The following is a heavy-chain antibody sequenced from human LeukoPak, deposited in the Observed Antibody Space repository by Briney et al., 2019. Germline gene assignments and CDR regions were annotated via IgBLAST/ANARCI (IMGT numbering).Heavy chain of an antibody. CDR1: GYTFTGYY. CDR3: ARDPGHYYDSSGYYDGDY. V-gene: IGHV1-2*02. J-gene: IGHJ4*02. D-gene: IGHD3-22*01. Sequence: GASVKVSCKASGYTFTGYYMHWVRQAPGQGLEWMGWINPNSGGTNYAQKFQGRVTMTRDTSISTAYMELSRLRSDDTAVYYCARDPGHYYDSSGYYDGDYRGQGTLVTVSS. CDR2: INPNSGGT.